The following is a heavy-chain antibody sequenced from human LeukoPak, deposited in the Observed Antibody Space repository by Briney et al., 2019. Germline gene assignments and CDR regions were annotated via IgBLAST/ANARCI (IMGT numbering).Heavy chain of an antibody. Sequence: PGRSLRLSCAASGFTFSSYAMHWVRQAPGKGLEWVAVISYDGSNKYYADSVKGRFTISRDNSKYTLYLQMNSLRAEDTAVYYCARGDVLLPYYYDSSGYYVFDYWGQGTLVTVSS. D-gene: IGHD3-22*01. J-gene: IGHJ4*02. CDR3: ARGDVLLPYYYDSSGYYVFDY. CDR1: GFTFSSYA. CDR2: ISYDGSNK. V-gene: IGHV3-30-3*01.